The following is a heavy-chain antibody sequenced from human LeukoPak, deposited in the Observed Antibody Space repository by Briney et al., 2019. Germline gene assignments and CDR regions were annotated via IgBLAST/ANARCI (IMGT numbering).Heavy chain of an antibody. Sequence: ASVKVSCKASGYTFTDYYMHWVRQAPGQGPEWMGWVNPNSGGTKYAQKFQGRVTMTRDTSISTAYMELSSLRSDDTAVYYCARGGNFDYWGQGTLVTVSS. CDR3: ARGGNFDY. J-gene: IGHJ4*02. CDR2: VNPNSGGT. V-gene: IGHV1-2*02. CDR1: GYTFTDYY.